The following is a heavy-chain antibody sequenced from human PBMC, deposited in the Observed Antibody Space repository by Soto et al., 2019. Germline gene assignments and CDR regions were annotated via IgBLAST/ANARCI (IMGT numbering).Heavy chain of an antibody. CDR2: ITDNGGST. D-gene: IGHD3-10*01. V-gene: IGHV3-23*04. CDR3: AKEVYGAARGGMDV. Sequence: EVQLVESGGGLVQPGGSLRLSCAASGFTFRNNVMNWVRQAPGRGLEWVSAITDNGGSTYYADSVKGRCTISRDNSNNTLYLQMNSRRAEDTAVYYCAKEVYGAARGGMDVWGQGTTVTVSS. J-gene: IGHJ6*02. CDR1: GFTFRNNV.